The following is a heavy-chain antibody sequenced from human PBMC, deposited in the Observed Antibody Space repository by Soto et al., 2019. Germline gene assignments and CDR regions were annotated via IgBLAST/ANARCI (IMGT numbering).Heavy chain of an antibody. J-gene: IGHJ4*02. V-gene: IGHV3-9*01. Sequence: EVQLVESGGGLVQPGRSLRLSCIASGFTFDNYAMHWVRQAPGKGLEWVSGINWNGGTTNYADSVKGRFTISRDNGKNSLYLQMNSLRIEDTAFYYCTKDRRSSGFLGDFDYWGQGTLVTVSS. CDR2: INWNGGTT. CDR3: TKDRRSSGFLGDFDY. CDR1: GFTFDNYA. D-gene: IGHD6-19*01.